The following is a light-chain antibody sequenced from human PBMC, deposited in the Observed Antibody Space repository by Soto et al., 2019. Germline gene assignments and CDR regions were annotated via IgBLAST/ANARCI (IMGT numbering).Light chain of an antibody. CDR2: DVS. Sequence: QSVLTQPRSVSGSPGQSVTISCTGTSSDVGGYKYVSWYQQHAGKVPKLMIYDVSKRPSGVPDRFSGSKSGNTACLTISGLQAEDEADYYCCSYAGSYNLVFGGGTKVTVL. V-gene: IGLV2-11*01. CDR1: SSDVGGYKY. J-gene: IGLJ2*01. CDR3: CSYAGSYNLV.